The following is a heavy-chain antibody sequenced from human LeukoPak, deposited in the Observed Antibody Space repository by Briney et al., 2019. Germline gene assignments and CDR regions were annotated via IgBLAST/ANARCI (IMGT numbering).Heavy chain of an antibody. Sequence: GGSLRLSCAASGFTVSSNYMSWVRQAPGKGLEWVSVIYSGGSTYYADSVKGRFTISRDNSKNTLYLQMNSLRAEDTAVYYCAARGYYYDSSGYYDFDYWGQGTLVTVSS. CDR3: AARGYYYDSSGYYDFDY. V-gene: IGHV3-53*01. CDR2: IYSGGST. CDR1: GFTVSSNY. J-gene: IGHJ4*02. D-gene: IGHD3-22*01.